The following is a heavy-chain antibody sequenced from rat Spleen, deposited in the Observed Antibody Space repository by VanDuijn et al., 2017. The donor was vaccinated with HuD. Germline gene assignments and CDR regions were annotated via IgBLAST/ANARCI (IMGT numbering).Heavy chain of an antibody. V-gene: IGHV5-19*01. CDR2: ITPSGLTT. J-gene: IGHJ3*01. D-gene: IGHD1-11*01. Sequence: EVQLVESGGGLVLPGRSLKLSCATSGFSFSKYGMQWIRQTPTKGLQWVAAITPSGLTTHYRDSVKGRFTISRDNAKSTLYLQMDSLRSEDTATYYCARLWLRRVHNWFAYWGQGTLVTVSS. CDR3: ARLWLRRVHNWFAY. CDR1: GFSFSKYG.